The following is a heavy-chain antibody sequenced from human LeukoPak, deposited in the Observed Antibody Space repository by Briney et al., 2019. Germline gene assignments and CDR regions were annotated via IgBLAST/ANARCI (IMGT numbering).Heavy chain of an antibody. Sequence: SGGSLRLSCAASGFIFSSYAMSWVRQAPGKGLEWVSPISGSGDTTYYADSVKGRFTISRDNSKNTLFLQMNSLRAEDTAVYYCAKVRSGDIAAALNYWGQGTLVPVSS. CDR1: GFIFSSYA. CDR2: ISGSGDTT. J-gene: IGHJ4*02. D-gene: IGHD6-13*01. CDR3: AKVRSGDIAAALNY. V-gene: IGHV3-23*01.